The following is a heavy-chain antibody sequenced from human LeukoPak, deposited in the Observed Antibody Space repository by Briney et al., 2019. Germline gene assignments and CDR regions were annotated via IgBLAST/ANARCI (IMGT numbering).Heavy chain of an antibody. CDR2: IYHSGST. Sequence: PSETLSLTCSVSGGFNSHYYWSWIRQPPGKGLEWIGEIYHSGSTNYNPSLKSRVTISVDKSKNQFSLKLSSVTAADTAVYYCARGDDSSGYYDYWGQGTLVTVSS. D-gene: IGHD3-22*01. V-gene: IGHV4-59*12. CDR3: ARGDDSSGYYDY. CDR1: GGFNSHYY. J-gene: IGHJ4*02.